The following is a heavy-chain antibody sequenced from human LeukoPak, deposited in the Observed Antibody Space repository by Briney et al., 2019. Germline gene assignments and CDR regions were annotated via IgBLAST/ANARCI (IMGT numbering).Heavy chain of an antibody. CDR1: GLTFSNYA. V-gene: IGHV3-69-1*01. Sequence: GGSLRLSCVASGLTFSNYAMSWVRQAPGKGPEWVSTISGSGITYYADSVKGRFTISRDNARNSLYLQMNSLRAEDTAVYYCATTGASDAFDIWGQGTMVTVSS. J-gene: IGHJ3*02. CDR3: ATTGASDAFDI. CDR2: ISGSGIT.